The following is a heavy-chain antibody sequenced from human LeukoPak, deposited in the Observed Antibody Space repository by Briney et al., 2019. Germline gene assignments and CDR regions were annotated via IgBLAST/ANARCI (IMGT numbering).Heavy chain of an antibody. D-gene: IGHD5-18*01. V-gene: IGHV3-21*05. CDR2: ISSSSGYT. Sequence: PGGSLRLSCAASGFTFSSYGMHWVRQAPGKGLEWVSYISSSSGYTNYADSVKGRFTISRDNAKNSLYLQMNSLRAEDTAVYYCARALGYSYGYAFDIWGQGTMVTVSS. CDR1: GFTFSSYG. CDR3: ARALGYSYGYAFDI. J-gene: IGHJ3*02.